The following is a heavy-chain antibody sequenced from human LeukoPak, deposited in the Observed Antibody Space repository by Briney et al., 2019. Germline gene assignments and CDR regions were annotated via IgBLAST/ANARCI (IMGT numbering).Heavy chain of an antibody. V-gene: IGHV3-48*01. CDR3: ARGNYYDSSGYFDY. Sequence: GGSLRLSCAASGFTFSSYSMNWVRQAPGKGLERVSYISSSSSTIYYADSVKGRFTISRDNAKNSLYLQMNSLRAEDTAVYYCARGNYYDSSGYFDYWGQGTLVTVSS. D-gene: IGHD3-22*01. CDR1: GFTFSSYS. J-gene: IGHJ4*02. CDR2: ISSSSSTI.